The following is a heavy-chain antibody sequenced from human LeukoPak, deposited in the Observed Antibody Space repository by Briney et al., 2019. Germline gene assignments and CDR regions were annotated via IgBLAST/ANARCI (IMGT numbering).Heavy chain of an antibody. D-gene: IGHD3-10*01. CDR3: ARTYGYGSLHVYHYYMDV. CDR2: ISYSGST. Sequence: PSETLSLTCTVSAGSISGFFWSWIRQPPGKGLEWIGYISYSGSTNYNPSLKSRVTISSDTSKNQVSLKLSSVTAADTAVYYCARTYGYGSLHVYHYYMDVWGKGTTVTVSS. CDR1: AGSISGFF. V-gene: IGHV4-59*01. J-gene: IGHJ6*03.